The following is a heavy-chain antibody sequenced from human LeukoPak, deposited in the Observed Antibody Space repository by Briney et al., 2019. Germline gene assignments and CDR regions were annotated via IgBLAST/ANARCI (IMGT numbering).Heavy chain of an antibody. CDR2: ISGSGAST. CDR1: GFTFSSYA. Sequence: GGSLRLSCAASGFTFSSYAMSWVRQAPGKGLEWVSAISGSGASTYYADSVKGRFIISRDNSKNTLYLQMNSLRAEDTAVYYCAKDWAAMVRGVDYWGQGTLVTVSS. D-gene: IGHD3-10*01. J-gene: IGHJ4*02. CDR3: AKDWAAMVRGVDY. V-gene: IGHV3-23*01.